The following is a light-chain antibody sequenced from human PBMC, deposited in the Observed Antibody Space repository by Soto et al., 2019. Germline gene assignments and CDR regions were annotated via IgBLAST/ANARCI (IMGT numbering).Light chain of an antibody. CDR2: GAS. Sequence: EIVMTQSPATLSVSPGERATLSCRASQSVXXXXAWYQQKPGQAPRLLIYGASTRATGIPARFSGSGSGTXXXXXXXXXXXXXFXVYXXXQYNNWPPGTFGQGTKVEIK. J-gene: IGKJ1*01. CDR3: XQYNNWPPGT. V-gene: IGKV3-15*01. CDR1: QSVXXX.